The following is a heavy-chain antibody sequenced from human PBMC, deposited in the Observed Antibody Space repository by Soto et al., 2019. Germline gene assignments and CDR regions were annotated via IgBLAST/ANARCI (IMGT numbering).Heavy chain of an antibody. CDR3: ARDFWSGYYERNYYMDV. J-gene: IGHJ6*03. V-gene: IGHV1-3*01. Sequence: ASVKVSCKASGYTFTSYAMHWVRQAPGQRLEWMGWINAGNGNTKYSQKFQGRVTITRDTSASTAYMELSSLRSEDTAVYYCARDFWSGYYERNYYMDVWGKGTTVTVSS. CDR1: GYTFTSYA. CDR2: INAGNGNT. D-gene: IGHD3-3*01.